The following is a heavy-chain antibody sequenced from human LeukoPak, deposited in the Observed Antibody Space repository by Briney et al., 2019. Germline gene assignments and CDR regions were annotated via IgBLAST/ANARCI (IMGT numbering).Heavy chain of an antibody. CDR1: GFTFSSYG. Sequence: PWGSLRLSCAASGFTFSSYGMHWVRQAPGKGLEWVAFIRYDGSNKYYADSVKGRFTISRDNSKNTLYLQMNSLRAEDTAVYYCASRYYDILSGHYNSDAFDIWGQGTMVTVSS. V-gene: IGHV3-30*02. CDR3: ASRYYDILSGHYNSDAFDI. CDR2: IRYDGSNK. D-gene: IGHD3-9*01. J-gene: IGHJ3*02.